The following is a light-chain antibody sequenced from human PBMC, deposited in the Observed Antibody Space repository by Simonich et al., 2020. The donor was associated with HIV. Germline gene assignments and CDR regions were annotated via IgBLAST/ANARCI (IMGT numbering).Light chain of an antibody. V-gene: IGKV4-1*01. Sequence: DIVMTQSPDSLAVSLGERATINCNSSRSVLYSSNNKNYLAWYQQKPGQPPKLLIYWASTRESGVPNRFSASGSGTDFTLTISSLQAEDVAFYYCQQYYSTPPTFGQGTKVEIK. CDR3: QQYYSTPPT. J-gene: IGKJ1*01. CDR2: WAS. CDR1: RSVLYSSNNKNY.